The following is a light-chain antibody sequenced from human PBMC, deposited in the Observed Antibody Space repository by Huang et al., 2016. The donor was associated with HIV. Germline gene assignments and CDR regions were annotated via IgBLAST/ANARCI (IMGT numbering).Light chain of an antibody. Sequence: DVQMAQSPPTLSASVGDRVTITCRASQNVGTWLAWYQQKPGKAPKLLISEASTLESGVPSTFSGSGVGTEFTLTITSLQPDNFATYYCQQYNSYPWTFGQGTKVQIK. V-gene: IGKV1-5*01. CDR1: QNVGTW. CDR2: EAS. CDR3: QQYNSYPWT. J-gene: IGKJ1*01.